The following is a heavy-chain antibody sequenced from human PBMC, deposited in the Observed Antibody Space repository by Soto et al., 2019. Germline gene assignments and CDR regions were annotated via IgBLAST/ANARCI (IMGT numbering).Heavy chain of an antibody. V-gene: IGHV1-18*01. CDR2: ISAHNGNT. CDR1: VYPFTALG. Sequence: QVHLVQSGAEWRSPGPSWRVSGKASVYPFTALGTTWVRQPPGQGLEWMGWISAHNGNTDYAQKLQGRVIVTRDTSTSTAYMELRSLRSDDTAVYYCARGRYGDYWGQGALVTVSS. D-gene: IGHD1-1*01. CDR3: ARGRYGDY. J-gene: IGHJ4*02.